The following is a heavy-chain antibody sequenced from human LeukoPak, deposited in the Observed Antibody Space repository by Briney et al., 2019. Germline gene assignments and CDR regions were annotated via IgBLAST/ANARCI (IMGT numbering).Heavy chain of an antibody. Sequence: GGSLRLSCAASGFTFSSYAMRWVRQVPAKGLEWVSGITSSGSNTHYPDSVKGRFTISRDNSKNTLYLQMNSLRAEDTALYYCTKLEGATTAWGQGTLVTVSS. CDR1: GFTFSSYA. CDR2: ITSSGSNT. J-gene: IGHJ5*02. D-gene: IGHD1-26*01. V-gene: IGHV3-23*01. CDR3: TKLEGATTA.